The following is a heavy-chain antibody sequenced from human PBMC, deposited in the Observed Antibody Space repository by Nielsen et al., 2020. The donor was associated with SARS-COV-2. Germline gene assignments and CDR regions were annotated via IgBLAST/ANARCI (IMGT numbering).Heavy chain of an antibody. CDR2: ISYDGSNK. CDR1: GFTFSSYG. D-gene: IGHD1-26*01. J-gene: IGHJ4*02. CDR3: AKGAGGSYYPHFDY. V-gene: IGHV3-30*18. Sequence: GGSLRLSCAASGFTFSSYGMHWVRQAPGKGLEWVAVISYDGSNKYYADSVKGRFTISRDNSKNTLYLQMNSLRAEDTAVYYCAKGAGGSYYPHFDYWGQGTLVTVSS.